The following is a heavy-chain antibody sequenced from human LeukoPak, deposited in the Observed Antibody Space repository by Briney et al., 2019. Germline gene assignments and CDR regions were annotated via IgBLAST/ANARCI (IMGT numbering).Heavy chain of an antibody. D-gene: IGHD3-10*01. CDR3: ARGGAYYYGSGGYYYYGMGV. V-gene: IGHV4-59*01. CDR1: GGSISSYY. Sequence: PSETLSLTRTVSGGSISSYYWSWIRQPPGKGLEWIGYIYYSGSTNYNPSLKSRVTISVDTSKNQFSLKLSSVTAADTAVYYCARGGAYYYGSGGYYYYGMGVWGKGTTVTVSS. CDR2: IYYSGST. J-gene: IGHJ6*04.